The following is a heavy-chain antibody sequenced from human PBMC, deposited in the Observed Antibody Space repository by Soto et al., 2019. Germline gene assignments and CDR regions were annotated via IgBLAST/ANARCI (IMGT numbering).Heavy chain of an antibody. CDR3: ARDSAMVRGGGWFDP. V-gene: IGHV3-30-3*01. D-gene: IGHD3-10*01. CDR1: GFTFSSYA. Sequence: QVQLVESGGGVVQPGRSLRLSCAASGFTFSSYAMHWVRQALGKGLEWVAVISYDGSNKYYADSVKGRFTISRDNSKNTLYLQMNSLRAEDTAVYYCARDSAMVRGGGWFDPWGQGTLVTVSS. CDR2: ISYDGSNK. J-gene: IGHJ5*02.